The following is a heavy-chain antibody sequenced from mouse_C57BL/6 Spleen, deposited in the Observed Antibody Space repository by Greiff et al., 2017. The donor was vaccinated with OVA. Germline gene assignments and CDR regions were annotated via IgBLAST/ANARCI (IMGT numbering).Heavy chain of an antibody. CDR2: ILPSIGRT. J-gene: IGHJ4*01. CDR1: DSEVFPIAY. CDR3: ARGGLLLYAMDY. V-gene: IGHV15-2*01. Sequence: VQLQQSGSELRSPGSSVKLSCKDFDSEVFPIAYMSWVRQKPGHGFEWIGGILPSIGRTIYGEKFEDKATLDADTLSNTAYLELNSLTSEDSAIYYCARGGLLLYAMDYWGQGTSVTVSS. D-gene: IGHD2-10*01.